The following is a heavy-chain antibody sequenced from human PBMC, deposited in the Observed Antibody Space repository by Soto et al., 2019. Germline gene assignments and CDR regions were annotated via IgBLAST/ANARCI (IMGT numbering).Heavy chain of an antibody. CDR3: SRDHHYYDSRDYYNDAFDI. CDR1: GFTFGDYA. D-gene: IGHD3-22*01. CDR2: IRSKSYGGTT. Sequence: HPGGSLRLSCTASGFTFGDYAMSWFRQAPGKGLEWVSFIRSKSYGGTTEYAASVKDRFTISRDDSKNIAYLQMNSLKTEDTAVYYCSRDHHYYDSRDYYNDAFDIWGQGTMVTVSS. V-gene: IGHV3-49*03. J-gene: IGHJ3*02.